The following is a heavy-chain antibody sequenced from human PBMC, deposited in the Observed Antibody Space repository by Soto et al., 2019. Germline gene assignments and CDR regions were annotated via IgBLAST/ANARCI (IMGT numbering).Heavy chain of an antibody. CDR2: IYYRGST. CDR1: GGSISSGTYY. J-gene: IGHJ4*02. V-gene: IGHV4-31*03. D-gene: IGHD3-3*01. CDR3: VIEIKYDFWSGLYNFDY. Sequence: QVQLQESGPGLVKPSQTLSLTCTVSGGSISSGTYYWSWIRQHPGKGLEWIGYIYYRGSTYYNPSLMSGFTISVYKSKNQFSLRLSSVTAADTAVYCCVIEIKYDFWSGLYNFDYWGQGTLVTVSS.